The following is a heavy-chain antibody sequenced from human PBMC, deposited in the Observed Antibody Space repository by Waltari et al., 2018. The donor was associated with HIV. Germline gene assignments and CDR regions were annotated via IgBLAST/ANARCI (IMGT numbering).Heavy chain of an antibody. CDR3: ARSKYSSSSGFDL. V-gene: IGHV3-48*01. D-gene: IGHD6-6*01. CDR2: ISISSITI. J-gene: IGHJ2*01. Sequence: EVQLVESGGGLVQPGGSLRLSGAASGFTFSSYRMNWVRPAPEKGLECVSYISISSITIYSADSVKGRFTISRDNAKNSLYLQMNSLRAEDTAVYYCARSKYSSSSGFDLWGRGTLVTVSS. CDR1: GFTFSSYR.